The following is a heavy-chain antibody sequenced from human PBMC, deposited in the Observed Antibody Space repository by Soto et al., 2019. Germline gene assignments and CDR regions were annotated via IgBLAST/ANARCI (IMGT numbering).Heavy chain of an antibody. CDR2: IWYDGSNE. Sequence: PGGSLRLSSAASGFTFSSYGMHWVRQAPGKGLEWVAVIWYDGSNEYYADSVKGRFTISRDNSKNTLYLQMNSLRAEDTAVYYCARESIATSDAFDIWGQGTMVTVSS. CDR3: ARESIATSDAFDI. V-gene: IGHV3-33*01. J-gene: IGHJ3*02. D-gene: IGHD6-13*01. CDR1: GFTFSSYG.